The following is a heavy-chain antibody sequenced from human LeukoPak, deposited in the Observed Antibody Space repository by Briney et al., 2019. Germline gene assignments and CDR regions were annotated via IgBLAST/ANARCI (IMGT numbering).Heavy chain of an antibody. CDR2: IYHSGST. CDR1: GYSISSGYY. Sequence: PSETLSLTCAVSGYSISSGYYWGWIRQPPGQGLEWIGSIYHSGSTYYNPSLKSRVTISVDTSKNQFSLKLSSVTAADTAVYYCARDVNREAAADFEWFGPWGQGTLVTVSS. J-gene: IGHJ5*02. CDR3: ARDVNREAAADFEWFGP. V-gene: IGHV4-38-2*02. D-gene: IGHD6-13*01.